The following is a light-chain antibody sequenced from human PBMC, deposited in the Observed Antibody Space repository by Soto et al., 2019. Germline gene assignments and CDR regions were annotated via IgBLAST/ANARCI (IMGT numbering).Light chain of an antibody. J-gene: IGKJ1*01. V-gene: IGKV1-5*01. CDR1: QSISSW. CDR2: DAS. CDR3: QQYNSYWT. Sequence: DIQMTQSPSTLSASVGDRVTITCRASQSISSWLAWYQQKPGKAPKLLIYDASSLECGVPSRFSGSGSGTEFTLTISSLQPDDFATYYCQQYNSYWTFGQGTKVDIK.